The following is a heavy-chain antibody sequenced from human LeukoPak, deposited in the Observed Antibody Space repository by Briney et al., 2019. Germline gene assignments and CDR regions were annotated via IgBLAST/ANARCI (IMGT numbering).Heavy chain of an antibody. Sequence: ASVKVSCKASGYTFTSYGISWVRQAPGQELEWMGWISAYNGNTNYAQKLQGRVTMTTDTSTSTAYMELRSLRSDDTAVYYCARLDDSSGYDYYFDYWGQGTLVTVSS. D-gene: IGHD3-22*01. J-gene: IGHJ4*02. CDR1: GYTFTSYG. CDR2: ISAYNGNT. V-gene: IGHV1-18*01. CDR3: ARLDDSSGYDYYFDY.